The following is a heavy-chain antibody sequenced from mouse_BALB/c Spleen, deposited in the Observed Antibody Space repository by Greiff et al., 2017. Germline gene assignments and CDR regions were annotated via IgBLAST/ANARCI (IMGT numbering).Heavy chain of an antibody. J-gene: IGHJ4*01. Sequence: DVHLVESGTVLARPGASVKMSCKASGYTFTSYWMHWVKQRPGQGLEWIGAIYPGNSDTSYNQKFKGKAKLTAVTSTSTAYMELSSLTNEDSAVYYCTTGDGYLLDYWGQGTSVTVSS. D-gene: IGHD2-3*01. CDR2: IYPGNSDT. V-gene: IGHV1-5*01. CDR3: TTGDGYLLDY. CDR1: GYTFTSYW.